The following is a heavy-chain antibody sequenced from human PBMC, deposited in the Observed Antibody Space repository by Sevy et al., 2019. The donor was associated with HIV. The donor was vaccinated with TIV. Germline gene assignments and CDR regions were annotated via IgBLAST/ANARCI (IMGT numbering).Heavy chain of an antibody. CDR3: VRGPNCGVGGCQQISPYCLDV. D-gene: IGHD2-21*01. Sequence: GGSLRLSCAASGFAFSDHYVDWVRQAPGKGLEWVGRIRNRPNRYTTEYAASVEGRFTISRVDSRHSLYLQMNSLKTEDSAVYYCVRGPNCGVGGCQQISPYCLDVWGKGATVTVSS. CDR2: IRNRPNRYTT. V-gene: IGHV3-72*01. J-gene: IGHJ6*03. CDR1: GFAFSDHY.